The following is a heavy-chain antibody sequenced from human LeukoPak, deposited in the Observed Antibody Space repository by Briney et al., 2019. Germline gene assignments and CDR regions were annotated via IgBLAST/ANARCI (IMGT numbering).Heavy chain of an antibody. Sequence: SETLSLTCTVSGGSISSYYWSWIRQPPGKGLEWIGYIYYSGSTNYNPSLKSRVTISVDTSKNQFSLKLSSVTAADTAVYYCARYTAMVAFHAHGFDIWGQGTMVTVSS. J-gene: IGHJ3*02. V-gene: IGHV4-59*01. CDR2: IYYSGST. CDR3: ARYTAMVAFHAHGFDI. CDR1: GGSISSYY. D-gene: IGHD5-18*01.